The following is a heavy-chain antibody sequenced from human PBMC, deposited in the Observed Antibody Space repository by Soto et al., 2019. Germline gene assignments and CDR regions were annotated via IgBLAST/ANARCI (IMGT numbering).Heavy chain of an antibody. J-gene: IGHJ4*02. D-gene: IGHD3-10*01. CDR3: ASVRKRFYGSGSYYPRFDY. V-gene: IGHV4-34*01. CDR2: INHSGST. CDR1: GGSFSGYY. Sequence: TSETLSLTCPVYGGSFSGYYWSWIRQPPGKGLEWIGEINHSGSTNYNPSLKSRVTISVDTSKNQFSLKLSSVTAADTAVYYCASVRKRFYGSGSYYPRFDYWGQGTLVTVSS.